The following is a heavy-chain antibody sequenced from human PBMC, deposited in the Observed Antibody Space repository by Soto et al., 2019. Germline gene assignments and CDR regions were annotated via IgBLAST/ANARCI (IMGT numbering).Heavy chain of an antibody. V-gene: IGHV4-59*08. CDR2: IYYSGST. D-gene: IGHD3-3*01. CDR3: ASSGRVGFRYAFDI. Sequence: PSETLSLTCTVSGGSISSYYWSWVRQPPGKGLEWIGNIYYSGSTNYNPSLKSRVTISVDTSKNQFSLKLSSVTAADTAVYYCASSGRVGFRYAFDIWGQGTMVTVSS. J-gene: IGHJ3*02. CDR1: GGSISSYY.